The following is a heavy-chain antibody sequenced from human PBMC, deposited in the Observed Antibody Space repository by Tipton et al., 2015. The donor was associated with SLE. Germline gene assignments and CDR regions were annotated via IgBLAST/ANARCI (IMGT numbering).Heavy chain of an antibody. V-gene: IGHV4-34*09. CDR2: ISYSGST. J-gene: IGHJ4*02. Sequence: TLSLTCAVYGGSFSSYYWSWIRQYPGKGLEWIGYISYSGSTNYNSSLKSRLTISVDTSKNQFSLKLSSVTAADTAVYYCARDVGGYNTGWFPYYFDYWGQGTLVTVSS. CDR3: ARDVGGYNTGWFPYYFDY. D-gene: IGHD2-8*02. CDR1: GGSFSSYY.